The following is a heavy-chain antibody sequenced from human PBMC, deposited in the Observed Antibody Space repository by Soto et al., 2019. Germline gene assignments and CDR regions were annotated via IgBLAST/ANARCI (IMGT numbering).Heavy chain of an antibody. J-gene: IGHJ4*02. Sequence: PGGSLRLSCAASGFTFSSYGMHWVRQAPGKGLEWVAVIWYDGSNKYYADSVKGRFTISRDNSKNTLYLQMNSLRAEDTAVYYCARDVRRRTKAAYYFDYWGQGTLVTVSS. CDR1: GFTFSSYG. CDR2: IWYDGSNK. V-gene: IGHV3-33*01. D-gene: IGHD1-1*01. CDR3: ARDVRRRTKAAYYFDY.